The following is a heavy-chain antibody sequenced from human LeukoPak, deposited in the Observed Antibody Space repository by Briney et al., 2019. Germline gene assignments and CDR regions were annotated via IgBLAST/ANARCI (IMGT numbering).Heavy chain of an antibody. J-gene: IGHJ4*02. CDR2: IWYDGSNK. CDR1: GFTFGSYG. V-gene: IGHV3-33*01. CDR3: ARGGAGDNYFDY. Sequence: GSLRLSCAASGFTFGSYGMHWVRQAPGKGLEWVAVIWYDGSNKYYADSVKGRFTISRDNSKNTLYLQMNSLRAEDTAVYYCARGGAGDNYFDYWGQGTLVTVSS. D-gene: IGHD2-15*01.